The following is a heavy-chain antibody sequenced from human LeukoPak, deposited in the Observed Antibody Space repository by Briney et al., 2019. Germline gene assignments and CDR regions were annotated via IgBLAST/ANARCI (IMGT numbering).Heavy chain of an antibody. V-gene: IGHV3-21*01. CDR3: ARDPPYYHGSGSYPSRYYYYYMDV. D-gene: IGHD3-10*01. CDR1: GFTFSSYS. CDR2: ISSSSSYI. Sequence: GGSLRLSCAASGFTFSSYSMNWVRQAPGKGLEWVSSISSSSSYIYYADSVKGRFTISRDNAKNSLYLQMNSLRAEDTAVYYCARDPPYYHGSGSYPSRYYYYYMDVWGKGTTVTVSS. J-gene: IGHJ6*03.